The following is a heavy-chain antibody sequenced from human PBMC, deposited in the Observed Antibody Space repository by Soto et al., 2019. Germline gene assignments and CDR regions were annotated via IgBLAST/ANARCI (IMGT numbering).Heavy chain of an antibody. CDR2: ISGSGGST. V-gene: IGHV3-23*01. CDR3: AKDGGYDYGDYVFIGAFDI. J-gene: IGHJ3*02. D-gene: IGHD4-17*01. Sequence: GGSLRLSCAASGFTFSSYAMSWVRQAPGKGLEWVSAISGSGGSTYYADSVKGRFTISRDNSKNTLYLQMNSLRAEDTAVYYCAKDGGYDYGDYVFIGAFDIWGQGTMVTVSS. CDR1: GFTFSSYA.